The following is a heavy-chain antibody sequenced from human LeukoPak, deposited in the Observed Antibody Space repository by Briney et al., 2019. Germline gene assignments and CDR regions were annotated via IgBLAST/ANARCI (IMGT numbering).Heavy chain of an antibody. V-gene: IGHV3-23*01. CDR3: AKDQGSSSLYYYYGMDV. Sequence: GGSLRLSCAASGFTFSSYAMSWVRQAPGKGLEWVSAISGSGGSTYYADSVEGRFTISRDNSKKTLYLQINSLRAEDTAAYYCAKDQGSSSLYYYYGMDVWGQGTTVTVS. J-gene: IGHJ6*02. CDR2: ISGSGGST. D-gene: IGHD6-6*01. CDR1: GFTFSSYA.